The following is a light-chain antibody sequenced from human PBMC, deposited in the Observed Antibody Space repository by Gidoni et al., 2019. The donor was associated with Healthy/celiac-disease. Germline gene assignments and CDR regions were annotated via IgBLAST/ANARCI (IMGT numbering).Light chain of an antibody. CDR2: GNS. J-gene: IGLJ2*01. CDR3: QSYDSSLSAVV. CDR1: SSNSGACYD. Sequence: QSVLTKPPSVSGAPGHRVTISCTGSSSNSGACYDVHRYQQLPGTAPKLLIYGNSNRPSGVPDRFSGSKSGTSASLAITGLQAEDEADYYCQSYDSSLSAVVFGGGTKLTVL. V-gene: IGLV1-40*01.